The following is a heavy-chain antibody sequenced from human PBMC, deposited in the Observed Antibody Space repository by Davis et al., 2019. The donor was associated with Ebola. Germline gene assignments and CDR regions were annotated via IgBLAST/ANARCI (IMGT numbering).Heavy chain of an antibody. V-gene: IGHV3-11*01. CDR2: IRSSDTTI. CDR1: GFTLSDYY. J-gene: IGHJ4*02. CDR3: ARGLRPFDY. Sequence: GESLKISCAASGFTLSDYYMSWIRQAPGKGLEWVSSIRSSDTTIYYSDPVKGRFTVTRDNAKNSLYLQMNSLRAEDTAVYYCARGLRPFDYWGQGALVTVSS.